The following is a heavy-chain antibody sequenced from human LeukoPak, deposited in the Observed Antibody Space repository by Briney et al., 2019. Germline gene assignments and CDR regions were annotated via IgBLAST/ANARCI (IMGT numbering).Heavy chain of an antibody. CDR3: AKRGGTESLYYYYYMDV. D-gene: IGHD2-15*01. Sequence: GGSLRLSCAASGFTFSSYAMSWVRQAPGKGLEWVALISRSGGTTYYADSVKGRFTISRDNSKNTLYLQMNSLRAEDTAEYYCAKRGGTESLYYYYYMDVWGKGTTVTVSS. V-gene: IGHV3-23*01. CDR1: GFTFSSYA. CDR2: ISRSGGTT. J-gene: IGHJ6*03.